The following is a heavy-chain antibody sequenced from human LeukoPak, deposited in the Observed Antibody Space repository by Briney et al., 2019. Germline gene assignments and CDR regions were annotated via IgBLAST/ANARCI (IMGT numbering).Heavy chain of an antibody. CDR3: ARDLYGSGTYPRY. CDR2: INPSGGST. CDR1: GYTFTSYY. Sequence: ASVKVSCKASGYTFTSYYMHWVRQAPGQGPEWMGIINPSGGSTTYAQKFQGTVTMTGDTSTSTVYMELSSLRSEDTDVYYCARDLYGSGTYPRYWGQGTLVTVSS. D-gene: IGHD3-10*01. J-gene: IGHJ4*02. V-gene: IGHV1-46*01.